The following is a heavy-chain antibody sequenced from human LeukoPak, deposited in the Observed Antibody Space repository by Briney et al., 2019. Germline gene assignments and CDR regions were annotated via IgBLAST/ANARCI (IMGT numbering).Heavy chain of an antibody. J-gene: IGHJ4*02. CDR3: AEDFRIAYSAHFDY. Sequence: GGSLRLSCVGSGFTFRSHAMSWVRQAPEKGLEFVSGIYENGGTTYYADSVKGRFSISRDNSKNTLYLQMDSLRGEDTAVYYCAEDFRIAYSAHFDYWGQGALVTVSS. CDR2: IYENGGTT. V-gene: IGHV3-23*01. D-gene: IGHD2-21*01. CDR1: GFTFRSHA.